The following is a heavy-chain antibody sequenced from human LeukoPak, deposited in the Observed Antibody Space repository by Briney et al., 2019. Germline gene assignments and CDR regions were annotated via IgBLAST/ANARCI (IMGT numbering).Heavy chain of an antibody. CDR2: ISYSGST. J-gene: IGHJ5*02. CDR3: ATVAVTALLGWFDP. Sequence: SETLSLTCTVSGRSIRNYYWSWIRQPPGKGLEWIGYISYSGSTNYNPSLRSRVTISVDTSKNQLSLKLSSVTAADTAVYYCATVAVTALLGWFDPWGQGTLVTVSS. D-gene: IGHD2-21*02. V-gene: IGHV4-59*01. CDR1: GRSIRNYY.